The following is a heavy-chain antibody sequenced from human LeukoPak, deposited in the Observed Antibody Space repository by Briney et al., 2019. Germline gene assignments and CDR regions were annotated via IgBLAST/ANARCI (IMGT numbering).Heavy chain of an antibody. V-gene: IGHV4-39*02. CDR1: GDSVSRSDSY. J-gene: IGHJ1*01. Sequence: SETLSLTCSVSGDSVSRSDSYWDWIRQPPGKGLEWIGSIYYSGRTYYSPSLKSRVTMSVDPSNNHFSLNLTSVTAADTALYYCARRRYYDGSGYLQWGQGTLLRVSS. CDR2: IYYSGRT. D-gene: IGHD3-22*01. CDR3: ARRRYYDGSGYLQ.